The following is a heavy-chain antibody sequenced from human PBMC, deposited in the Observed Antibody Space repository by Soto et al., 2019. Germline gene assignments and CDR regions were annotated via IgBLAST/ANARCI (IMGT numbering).Heavy chain of an antibody. Sequence: QVQLVESGGGLVKPGGSLRLSCAASGFTFTDYYMSWIRQAPGKGLEWVSYIDTRRIIIYYADSVKGRFTISRDNAKNSVYLQRNSLRAEDTAVYYCARAWQWLDYWGQGTLVTVSS. V-gene: IGHV3-11*01. CDR1: GFTFTDYY. CDR2: IDTRRIII. CDR3: ARAWQWLDY. D-gene: IGHD6-19*01. J-gene: IGHJ4*02.